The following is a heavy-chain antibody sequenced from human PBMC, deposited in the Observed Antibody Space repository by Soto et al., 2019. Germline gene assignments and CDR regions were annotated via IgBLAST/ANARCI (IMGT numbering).Heavy chain of an antibody. J-gene: IGHJ6*02. CDR3: ARGGYCDNTWRKLSHYGLDA. CDR2: ISPYNDYT. Sequence: QVQLVQSAGEVKKPGASVKVSCKASGYTFIRYGITWVRQAPGQGLEWMGWISPYNDYTFYAQKLQGRVTMTTDTSTRIVYVDLRSLKSGDTAVYYCARGGYCDNTWRKLSHYGLDAWGQGTSVTFSS. D-gene: IGHD2-21*01. V-gene: IGHV1-18*01. CDR1: GYTFIRYG.